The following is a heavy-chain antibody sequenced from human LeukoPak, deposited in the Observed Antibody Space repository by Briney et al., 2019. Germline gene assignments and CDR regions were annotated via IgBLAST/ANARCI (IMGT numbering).Heavy chain of an antibody. Sequence: PGRSLRLSCAASGFTFDDYAMHWVRQAPGKGLEWVSGISWNSGSIGYADSVKGRFTISRDNAKNSLYLKMNSLRAEDTALYYCAKDMSSSWFYYFDYWGQGTLVTVSS. V-gene: IGHV3-9*01. CDR2: ISWNSGSI. CDR3: AKDMSSSWFYYFDY. CDR1: GFTFDDYA. D-gene: IGHD6-13*01. J-gene: IGHJ4*02.